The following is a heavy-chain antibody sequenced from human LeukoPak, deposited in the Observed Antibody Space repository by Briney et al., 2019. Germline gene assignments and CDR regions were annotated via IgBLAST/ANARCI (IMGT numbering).Heavy chain of an antibody. Sequence: AGSLTLTCAASGFTFSSYAMSWVRQPPGKGLEWVSAINNSGGSTYYADSLKGRFTISRHNPNNTLSLQINSLTADHTAVYYCAKDGLPHYSRSTSCYERSRFDPWGQGTLVTVSS. CDR3: AKDGLPHYSRSTSCYERSRFDP. V-gene: IGHV3-23*01. CDR1: GFTFSSYA. J-gene: IGHJ5*02. CDR2: INNSGGST. D-gene: IGHD2-2*01.